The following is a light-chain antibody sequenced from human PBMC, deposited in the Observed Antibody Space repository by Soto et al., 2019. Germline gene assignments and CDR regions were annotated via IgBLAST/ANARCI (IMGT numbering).Light chain of an antibody. CDR3: QQYDSYPLT. Sequence: DIQMTQSPSTLSAFVGDRVTITCRASQSISSWLAWYQQKPGKAPKLLIQKASTSESGVPSRFSGSGSRTELTLTISSLQPDDFATYYCQQYDSYPLTFGGGTRVEIK. CDR1: QSISSW. J-gene: IGKJ4*01. CDR2: KAS. V-gene: IGKV1-5*03.